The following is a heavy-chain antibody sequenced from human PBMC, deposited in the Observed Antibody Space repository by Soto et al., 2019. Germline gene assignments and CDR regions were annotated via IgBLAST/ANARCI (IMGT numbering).Heavy chain of an antibody. CDR1: GGSFTGYY. CDR2: INYRGSS. CDR3: VRGQPHRITIFEVVIRSYDYGMDV. J-gene: IGHJ6*02. V-gene: IGHV4-34*01. D-gene: IGHD3-3*02. Sequence: QVQLQQWGAGLLKPSETLSLTCAVYGGSFTGYYWTWIRQTPGKGLEWIGEINYRGSSYYNPSLESRSCRAVDTSKNQISLKLRSVTAADTAVYFCVRGQPHRITIFEVVIRSYDYGMDVWGQGTTVTVSS.